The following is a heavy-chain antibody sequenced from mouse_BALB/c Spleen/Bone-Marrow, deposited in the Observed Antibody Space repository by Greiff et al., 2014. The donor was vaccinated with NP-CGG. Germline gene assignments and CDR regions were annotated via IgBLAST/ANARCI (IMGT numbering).Heavy chain of an antibody. CDR2: ISYSGST. V-gene: IGHV3-2*02. D-gene: IGHD4-1*01. J-gene: IGHJ3*01. CDR1: GYSITSDYA. CDR3: ARRDWDAFAY. Sequence: VQLQQSGPGLAKPSQSLSLTCTVTGYSITSDYAWNWIRQFPGNKLEWMGYISYSGSTSYNPSLKSRISITRDTSKNQFFLQLNSVTTEDTATYYCARRDWDAFAYWGQGTLVTVSA.